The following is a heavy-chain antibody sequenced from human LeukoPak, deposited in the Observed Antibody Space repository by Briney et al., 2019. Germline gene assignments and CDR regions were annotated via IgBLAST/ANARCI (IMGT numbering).Heavy chain of an antibody. CDR3: ARDEYDILTDYDY. J-gene: IGHJ4*02. CDR1: GFTFSSYW. Sequence: GGSLRLSCAASGFTFSSYWMSWVRRAPGKGLEWVANIKQDGSEKYYVDSVKGRFTISRDNAKNSLYLQLNSLRAEDTAVYYCARDEYDILTDYDYWGQGILVTVSS. CDR2: IKQDGSEK. V-gene: IGHV3-7*01. D-gene: IGHD3-9*01.